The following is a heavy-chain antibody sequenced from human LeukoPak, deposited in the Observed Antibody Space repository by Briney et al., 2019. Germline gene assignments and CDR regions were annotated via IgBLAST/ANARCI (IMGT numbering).Heavy chain of an antibody. CDR3: AKNGDRGAYCSGGSCYPYYYYYMDV. V-gene: IGHV3-23*01. Sequence: GSLRLSCAASGFSFSSYGMSWVRQAPGKGLEWVSAISSTGGTTYYADSVKGRFTISRDNSKNTLYLQMNSLRAEDTAIYYCAKNGDRGAYCSGGSCYPYYYYYMDVWGKGTTVTISS. CDR1: GFSFSSYG. D-gene: IGHD2-15*01. CDR2: ISSTGGTT. J-gene: IGHJ6*03.